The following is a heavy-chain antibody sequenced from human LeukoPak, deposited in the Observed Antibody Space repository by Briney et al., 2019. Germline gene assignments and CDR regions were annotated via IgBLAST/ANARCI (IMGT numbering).Heavy chain of an antibody. CDR1: GFTFSSYA. CDR3: ARDSYDFWSGYSVGPRRVHGAEYYYYYYMDV. J-gene: IGHJ6*03. D-gene: IGHD3-3*01. CDR2: ISYDGSNK. V-gene: IGHV3-30*01. Sequence: GRSLGLSCAASGFTFSSYAMHWVRQAPGKGLEWVAVISYDGSNKYYADSVKGRFTISRDNSKNTLYLQMNSLRAEDTAVYYCARDSYDFWSGYSVGPRRVHGAEYYYYYYMDVWGKGTTVTVSS.